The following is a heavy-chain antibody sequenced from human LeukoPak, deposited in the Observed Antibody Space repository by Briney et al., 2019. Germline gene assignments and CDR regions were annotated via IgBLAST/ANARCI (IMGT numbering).Heavy chain of an antibody. CDR2: VRYDGSNR. D-gene: IGHD3-9*01. Sequence: PGGSLRLSCAASGFTFSSYGMHWVRQAPGKGLEWVAFVRYDGSNRYYADFVKGRFTISRDNSKNTLYLQMNSLRAEDTAVYYCAKDPGLSSYYYYYYMDVWGKGTTVTVSS. J-gene: IGHJ6*03. CDR3: AKDPGLSSYYYYYYMDV. V-gene: IGHV3-30*02. CDR1: GFTFSSYG.